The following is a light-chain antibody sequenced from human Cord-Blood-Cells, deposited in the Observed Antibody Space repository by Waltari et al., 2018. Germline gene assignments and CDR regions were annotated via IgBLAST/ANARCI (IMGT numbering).Light chain of an antibody. V-gene: IGKV4-1*01. Sequence: DIVMTQSPDSLAVSLGERATINCKSSQSVLYSSNNKNYLAWYQQKTGQPPKLLIYWASTRESWVPDRFSGSGSGTDITLTICSLQAEDVAGYYCQQYYSTPPTFGGGTKVEIK. CDR3: QQYYSTPPT. CDR1: QSVLYSSNNKNY. J-gene: IGKJ4*01. CDR2: WAS.